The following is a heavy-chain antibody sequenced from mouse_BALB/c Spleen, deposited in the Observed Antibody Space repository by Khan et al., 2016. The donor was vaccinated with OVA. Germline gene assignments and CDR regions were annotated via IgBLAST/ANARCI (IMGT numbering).Heavy chain of an antibody. CDR1: GYSITRDYA. CDR3: ASELGRYYAMDY. CDR2: ITNSGST. D-gene: IGHD4-1*01. V-gene: IGHV3-2*02. Sequence: EVQLQESGPGLVKPSQSLSLTCTVTGYSITRDYAWNWIRQFPGNKLEWMGYITNSGSTNYNPSLKSRISISRETSKNQFFLQLNSVTTEDTATXYCASELGRYYAMDYWGQGTSVTVSS. J-gene: IGHJ4*01.